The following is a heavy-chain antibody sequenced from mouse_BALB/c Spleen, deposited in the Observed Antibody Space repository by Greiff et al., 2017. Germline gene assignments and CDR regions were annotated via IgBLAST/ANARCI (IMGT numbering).Heavy chain of an antibody. CDR1: GFTFSSYA. CDR2: ISSGGSYT. Sequence: EVQLVESGGGLVKPGGSLKLSCAASGFTFSSYAMSWVRQSPEKRLEWVAEISSGGSYTYYPDTVTGRFTISRDNAKNTLYLEMSSLRSEDTAMYYGARDLYWDEGYYAMDYWGQGTSVNGSA. D-gene: IGHD4-1*01. J-gene: IGHJ4*01. CDR3: ARDLYWDEGYYAMDY. V-gene: IGHV5-9-4*01.